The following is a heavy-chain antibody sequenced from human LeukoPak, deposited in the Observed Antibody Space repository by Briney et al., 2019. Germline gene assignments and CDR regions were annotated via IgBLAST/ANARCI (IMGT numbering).Heavy chain of an antibody. Sequence: SETLSLTCAVSGGSISSGAYSWSWIRQPPGRGLEWIGYIYHSGSTYYNLSLKSRVTISVDRSKNQFSLRLSSVTAADTAVYYCARGHYYDSSGTSFDYWGQGTLVTVSS. CDR3: ARGHYYDSSGTSFDY. V-gene: IGHV4-30-2*01. CDR2: IYHSGST. CDR1: GGSISSGAYS. J-gene: IGHJ4*02. D-gene: IGHD3-22*01.